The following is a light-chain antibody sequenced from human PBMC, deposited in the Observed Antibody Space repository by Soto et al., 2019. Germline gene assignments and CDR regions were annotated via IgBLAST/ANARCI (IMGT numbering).Light chain of an antibody. CDR3: QQYESYPMT. J-gene: IGKJ4*01. CDR1: QSISSW. CDR2: KAS. V-gene: IGKV1-5*03. Sequence: DSQMTQYPSTLSASIGDRVTITCRASQSISSWLAWYQQKPGKAPKLLISKASTLQSGVPPRFSGSGSGTEFTLTISSLQPDAVATYYCQQYESYPMTFGGGTKVEIK.